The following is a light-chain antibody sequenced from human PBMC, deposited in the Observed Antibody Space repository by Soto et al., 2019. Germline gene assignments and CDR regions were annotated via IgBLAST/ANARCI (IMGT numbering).Light chain of an antibody. CDR2: GAS. Sequence: EIVLTQSPGILSLSPGERATLSCRASQSVSGSLAWYQQKPGQAPRLLIYGASSRATGIPDRFLGSGSGTDFTLTISRLEPEDFAVYYCQQYEGTFGQGTRLEIK. J-gene: IGKJ5*01. CDR3: QQYEGT. V-gene: IGKV3-20*01. CDR1: QSVSGS.